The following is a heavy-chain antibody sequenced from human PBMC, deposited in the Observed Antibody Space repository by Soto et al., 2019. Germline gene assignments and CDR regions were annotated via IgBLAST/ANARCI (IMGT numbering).Heavy chain of an antibody. Sequence: PSETLSLTCTVSGGSVNSGTYYWCWIRQSPGKGLEWIGYIYYNGSTNYSPSLKSRVTISVETSQNQFSLKLSSVTAADTAVYYCARGILVVPAATWFYPRAQRALVT. V-gene: IGHV4-61*01. CDR2: IYYNGST. D-gene: IGHD2-2*01. CDR3: ARGILVVPAATWFYP. J-gene: IGHJ5*02. CDR1: GGSVNSGTYY.